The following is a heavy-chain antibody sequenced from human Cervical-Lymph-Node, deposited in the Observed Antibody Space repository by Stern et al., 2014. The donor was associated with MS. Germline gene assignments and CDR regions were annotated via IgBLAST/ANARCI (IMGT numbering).Heavy chain of an antibody. D-gene: IGHD3-3*01. CDR1: GGSITIDDYY. CDR2: IDYTGST. CDR3: ARLASGLDY. V-gene: IGHV4-31*03. J-gene: IGHJ4*02. Sequence: QLQLQESGPGLVKPSQTLSLTCTVSGGSITIDDYYWSWVRQFPGKGLEWIGYIDYTGSTYYSPSLESRVIMSVETSKNQFSLNLTSVTAADTAVYYCARLASGLDYWGQGTLVTVSS.